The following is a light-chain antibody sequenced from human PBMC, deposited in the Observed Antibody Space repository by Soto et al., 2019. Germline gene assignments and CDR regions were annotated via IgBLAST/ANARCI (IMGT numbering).Light chain of an antibody. CDR1: SSNIWAGYD. Sequence: QSVLTQPPSVSGAPGQRVTISCTGSSSNIWAGYDVHWYQQLPGTAPKLLIYGNSNRPSGVPDRFSGSKSGTSASLAITGLQAEDEADYYCQSYDSSPSAYYVFGTGTKLTVL. CDR2: GNS. V-gene: IGLV1-40*01. J-gene: IGLJ1*01. CDR3: QSYDSSPSAYYV.